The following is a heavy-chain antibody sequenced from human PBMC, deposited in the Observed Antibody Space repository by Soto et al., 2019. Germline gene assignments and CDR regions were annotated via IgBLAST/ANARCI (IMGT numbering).Heavy chain of an antibody. V-gene: IGHV3-53*01. D-gene: IGHD4-17*01. J-gene: IGHJ5*02. CDR2: IHSDGSA. Sequence: EVQLVESGGGLIQPGGSVRLSCAASGLTVSNNYMSWVRLAPGKGLEWVSVIHSDGSAYYADSVKGRFTISRDNSKNTLYLQMNNLRAEDTAVFYCAREGGAHHYGDTLRWLDTWGQGTQVTVSS. CDR3: AREGGAHHYGDTLRWLDT. CDR1: GLTVSNNY.